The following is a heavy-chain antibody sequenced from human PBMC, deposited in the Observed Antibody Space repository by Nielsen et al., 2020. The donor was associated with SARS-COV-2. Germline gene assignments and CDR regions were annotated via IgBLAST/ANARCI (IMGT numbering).Heavy chain of an antibody. J-gene: IGHJ6*02. CDR2: INPSGGST. Sequence: ASVKVSCKASGYTFTSYYMHWVRQAPGQGLEWMGIINPSGGSTSYAQKFQGRVTMTRDTSISTAYMELSRLRSDDTAVYYCARGGRAAAAPYYYGMDVWGQVTTVTVSS. CDR1: GYTFTSYY. V-gene: IGHV1-46*01. CDR3: ARGGRAAAAPYYYGMDV. D-gene: IGHD6-13*01.